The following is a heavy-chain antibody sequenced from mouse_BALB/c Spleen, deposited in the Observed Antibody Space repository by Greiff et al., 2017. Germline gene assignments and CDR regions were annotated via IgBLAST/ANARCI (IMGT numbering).Heavy chain of an antibody. V-gene: IGHV5-12-1*01. CDR2: ISSGGGST. CDR1: GFAFSSYD. Sequence: EVQLVESGGGLVKPGGSLKLSCAASGFAFSSYDMSWVRQTPEKRLEWVAYISSGGGSTYYPDTVKGRFTISRDNAKNTLYLQMSSLKSEDTAMYYCARRAMVYWGQGTSVTVSS. J-gene: IGHJ4*01. CDR3: ARRAMVY.